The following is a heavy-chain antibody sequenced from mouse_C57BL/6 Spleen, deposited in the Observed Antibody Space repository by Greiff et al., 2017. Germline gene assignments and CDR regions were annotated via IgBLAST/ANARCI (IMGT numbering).Heavy chain of an antibody. J-gene: IGHJ1*03. D-gene: IGHD4-1*01. CDR2: IYPGDGDT. Sequence: VQLQQSGAELVKPGASVKISCKASGYAFSSSWMNWVKQRPGKGLEWIGRIYPGDGDTNYNGKFKGKATLTADKSSSTAYMQLSSLTSEDSAVYFCARPLTGTGDFDVWGTGTTVTVSS. V-gene: IGHV1-82*01. CDR1: GYAFSSSW. CDR3: ARPLTGTGDFDV.